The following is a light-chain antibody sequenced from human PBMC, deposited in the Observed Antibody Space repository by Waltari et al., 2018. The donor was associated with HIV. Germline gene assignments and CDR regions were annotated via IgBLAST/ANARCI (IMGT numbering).Light chain of an antibody. CDR3: QQYNSDPLT. Sequence: DIQMTQSPSTLSASVGYRVTITCRASQSLTNWLAWYQVKPGKAPKLLIYKASSLQSGVPSRFSGSGSGTEFTLTISSLQPDDFAIYYCQQYNSDPLTFGGGTRVEIK. J-gene: IGKJ4*02. CDR2: KAS. V-gene: IGKV1-5*03. CDR1: QSLTNW.